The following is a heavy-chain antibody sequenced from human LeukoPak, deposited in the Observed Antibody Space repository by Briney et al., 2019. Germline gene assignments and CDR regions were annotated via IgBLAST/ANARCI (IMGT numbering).Heavy chain of an antibody. CDR1: EFTFSGYD. J-gene: IGHJ6*04. D-gene: IGHD3-10*02. CDR3: AELGITMIGGV. Sequence: GGSLRLSCAASEFTFSGYDMHWVRQAPGKGLEWVSYISSSGSTIYYADSVKGRFTISRDNAKNSLYLQMNSLRAEDTAVYYCAELGITMIGGVWGKGTTVTISS. CDR2: ISSSGSTI. V-gene: IGHV3-48*03.